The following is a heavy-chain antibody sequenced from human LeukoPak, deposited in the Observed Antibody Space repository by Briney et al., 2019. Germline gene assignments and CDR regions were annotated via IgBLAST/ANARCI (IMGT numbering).Heavy chain of an antibody. CDR1: GFTFDSYG. CDR2: IHWNGGRT. Sequence: GVSLRLSCAASGFTFDSYGINWVRQAPRKPLEWVSRIHWNGGRTGYADSVKGRFTISRDNAKNSLYLQMNSLRVEDTALYYGARVGGWYKRGLDHYYYYMDVWGKGTTVIVSS. D-gene: IGHD6-19*01. V-gene: IGHV3-20*04. J-gene: IGHJ6*03. CDR3: ARVGGWYKRGLDHYYYYMDV.